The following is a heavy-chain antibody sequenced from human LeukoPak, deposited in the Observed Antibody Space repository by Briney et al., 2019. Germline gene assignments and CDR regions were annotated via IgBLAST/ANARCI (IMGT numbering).Heavy chain of an antibody. CDR1: GFTFTEYY. V-gene: IGHV3-11*01. CDR3: AREKVAGAFDH. CDR2: ISSTADIV. D-gene: IGHD6-19*01. J-gene: IGHJ4*02. Sequence: TGGSLRLSCAASGFTFTEYYMSWIRQAPGKGLEWLADISSTADIVAYGDSVRGRFTISGDYAEDSLYLQMNSLRVEDTAVYYCAREKVAGAFDHWSQGTLVTVSS.